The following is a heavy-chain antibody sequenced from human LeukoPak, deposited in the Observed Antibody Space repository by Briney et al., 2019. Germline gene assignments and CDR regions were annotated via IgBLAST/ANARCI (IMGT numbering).Heavy chain of an antibody. D-gene: IGHD3-22*01. CDR2: INPNSGGR. CDR3: ARGPYDSSGHQDY. J-gene: IGHJ4*02. CDR1: GYTFTDYY. V-gene: IGHV1-2*02. Sequence: ASVKVSCKASGYTFTDYYMHWVRQAPGQGLEWMGWINPNSGGRRYAQKFQGRVTMTRDMSITTAYMELSTLRYDDTAVYYCARGPYDSSGHQDYWGQGTLVTVSS.